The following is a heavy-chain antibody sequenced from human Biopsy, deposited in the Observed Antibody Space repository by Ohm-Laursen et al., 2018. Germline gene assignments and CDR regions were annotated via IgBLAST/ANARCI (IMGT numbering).Heavy chain of an antibody. CDR3: AGAGGHSF. CDR2: ISGNSDII. J-gene: IGHJ4*02. Sequence: SLRLSCAASGFTFSSYAMTWFRQAPGKGLELVSTISGNSDIIYDTDSVKGRFTISRDNSKDTVYLQMNALRVDDTAMYYCAGAGGHSFWGQGALVTVSS. V-gene: IGHV3-23*01. D-gene: IGHD1-26*01. CDR1: GFTFSSYA.